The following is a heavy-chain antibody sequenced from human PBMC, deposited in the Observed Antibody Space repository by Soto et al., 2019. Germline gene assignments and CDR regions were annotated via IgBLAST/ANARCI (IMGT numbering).Heavy chain of an antibody. Sequence: HPGGSLRLSCAASGFIFRTYWMQWVRQVPGKDLVWVSRINNDGSSTDYADSVKGRFTISRDNAKDTLYLQMNSLRVEDTAVYYCAKEDPITPSGWYHYYYGMDVWGQGTTVTVSS. CDR1: GFIFRTYW. CDR2: INNDGSST. CDR3: AKEDPITPSGWYHYYYGMDV. V-gene: IGHV3-74*01. D-gene: IGHD6-19*01. J-gene: IGHJ6*02.